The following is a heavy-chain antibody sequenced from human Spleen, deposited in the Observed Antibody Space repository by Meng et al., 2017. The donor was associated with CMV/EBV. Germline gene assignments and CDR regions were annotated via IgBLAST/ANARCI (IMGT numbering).Heavy chain of an antibody. J-gene: IGHJ4*02. CDR1: GGSISNSDW. V-gene: IGHV4-4*02. Sequence: SETLSLTCAVSGGSISNSDWWSWVRQPPGKGLEWIGEIYHSGSTNYNPSLKSRVTISVDKSKNQFSLELSSVTAADTAVYYCVRVAPGYYFDYWGQGTLVTVSS. CDR2: IYHSGST. CDR3: VRVAPGYYFDY.